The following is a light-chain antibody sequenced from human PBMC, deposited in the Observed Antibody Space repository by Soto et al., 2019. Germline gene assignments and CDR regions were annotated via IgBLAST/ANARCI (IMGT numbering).Light chain of an antibody. V-gene: IGKV1-5*01. CDR2: DAS. CDR3: QHYGGMWT. J-gene: IGKJ1*01. Sequence: DIQMTQSPSTLSASVGDGITITCRASEIITNRLAWYQQKPGKAPKVLIYDASNLESGVPSRFSASRSGTEFILTISSLQPDDFATYYCQHYGGMWTFGQGTKV. CDR1: EIITNR.